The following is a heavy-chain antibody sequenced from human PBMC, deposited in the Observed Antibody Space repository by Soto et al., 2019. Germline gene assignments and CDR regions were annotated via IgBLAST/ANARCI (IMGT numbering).Heavy chain of an antibody. CDR3: AKNQGVELVPLATVDWFDP. J-gene: IGHJ5*02. CDR1: GFIFENFG. CDR2: ISGSGFKK. D-gene: IGHD1-26*01. V-gene: IGHV3-23*01. Sequence: GGSLRLSCAASGFIFENFGLSWVRQAPGKGLEWISSISGSGFKKYYADSVKGRYTISRDNSKRTVYLELNNLSAEDTAVYHCAKNQGVELVPLATVDWFDPWGQGSVVTVSS.